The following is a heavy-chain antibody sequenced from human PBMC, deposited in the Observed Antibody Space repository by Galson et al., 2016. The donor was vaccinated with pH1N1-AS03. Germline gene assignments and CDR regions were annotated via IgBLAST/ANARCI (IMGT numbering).Heavy chain of an antibody. D-gene: IGHD4-23*01. CDR1: GFTFSSYA. Sequence: SLRLSCAASGFTFSSYAIHWVRQAPGKGLDWVAVIWHDGNTQYYAGSVKGRFIISRDNSKSTVSLQMNSLRAEDTAVYYCAREPSWELGNYFDYWGQGTLVTVSS. CDR3: AREPSWELGNYFDY. CDR2: IWHDGNTQ. V-gene: IGHV3-33*01. J-gene: IGHJ4*02.